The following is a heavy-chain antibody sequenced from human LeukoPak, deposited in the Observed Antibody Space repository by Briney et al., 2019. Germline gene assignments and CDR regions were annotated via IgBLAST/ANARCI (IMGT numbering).Heavy chain of an antibody. D-gene: IGHD3-22*01. J-gene: IGHJ4*02. CDR1: GYTFTGYY. V-gene: IGHV1-2*06. Sequence: ASVKVSCKASGYTFTGYYMHWVRQAPGQGLEWMGRINPNSGGTNYAHKFQGRVTMTRDTSISTAYMELSRLRSDDTAVYYCARGEYYYDSRFDYWGQGTLVTVSS. CDR2: INPNSGGT. CDR3: ARGEYYYDSRFDY.